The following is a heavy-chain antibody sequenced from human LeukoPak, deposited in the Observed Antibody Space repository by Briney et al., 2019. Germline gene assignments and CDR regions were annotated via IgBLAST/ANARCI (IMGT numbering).Heavy chain of an antibody. V-gene: IGHV4-61*01. D-gene: IGHD3-3*01. CDR2: IYYSGST. CDR3: ARDSAYEENWFDP. J-gene: IGHJ5*02. CDR1: GGSVSSGSYY. Sequence: PSETLSLTCTVSGGSVSSGSYYWSWIRQPPGKGLEWIGYIYYSGSTNYNPSLKSRVTISVDTSKNQFSLKLSSVTAADTAVYYCARDSAYEENWFDPWGQGTLVTVSS.